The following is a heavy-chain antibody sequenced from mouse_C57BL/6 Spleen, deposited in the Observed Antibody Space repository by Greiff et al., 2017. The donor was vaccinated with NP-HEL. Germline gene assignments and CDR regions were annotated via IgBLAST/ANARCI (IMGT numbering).Heavy chain of an antibody. Sequence: VQLQESGAELVKPGASVKMSCKASGYTFTSYWITWVKQRPGQGLEWIGDIYPGSGSTNYNEKFKSKATLTVDTSSSTAYMQLSSLTSEDSAVYYCARGAYDYGGYWYFDVWGTGTTVTVSS. D-gene: IGHD2-4*01. J-gene: IGHJ1*03. CDR2: IYPGSGST. CDR3: ARGAYDYGGYWYFDV. CDR1: GYTFTSYW. V-gene: IGHV1-55*01.